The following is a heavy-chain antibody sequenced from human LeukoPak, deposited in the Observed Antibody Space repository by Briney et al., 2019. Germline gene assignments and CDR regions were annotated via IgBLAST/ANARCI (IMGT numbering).Heavy chain of an antibody. CDR3: ARTRMTPGVRGLQMRYFDY. CDR1: GFTVSSNE. D-gene: IGHD3-10*01. CDR2: ISSSSSYI. V-gene: IGHV3-21*01. Sequence: PGGSLRLSCAASGFTVSSNEMSWVRQAPGKGLEWVSSISSSSSYIYYADSVKGRFTISRDNAKNSLYLQMNSLRAGDTAVYYCARTRMTPGVRGLQMRYFDYWGQGTLVTVSS. J-gene: IGHJ4*02.